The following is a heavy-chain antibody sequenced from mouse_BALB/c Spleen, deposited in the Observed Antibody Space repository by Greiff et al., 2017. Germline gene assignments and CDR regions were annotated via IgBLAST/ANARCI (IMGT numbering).Heavy chain of an antibody. J-gene: IGHJ4*01. CDR3: ARLGPYAMDY. CDR1: GFTFSSYA. V-gene: IGHV5-9-4*01. CDR2: ISSGGSYT. Sequence: EVKLVESGGGLVKPGGSLKLSCAASGFTFSSYAMSWVRQSPEKRLEWVAEISSGGSYTYYPDTVTGRFTISRDNAKNTLYLEMSSLRSEDTAMYYCARLGPYAMDYWGQGTSVTVSS. D-gene: IGHD4-1*01.